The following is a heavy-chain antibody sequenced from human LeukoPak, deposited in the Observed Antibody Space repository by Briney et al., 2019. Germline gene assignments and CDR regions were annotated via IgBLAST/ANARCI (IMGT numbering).Heavy chain of an antibody. Sequence: GESLKISCKGSGYSFTSYWIGWVRQLPGKGLEWMGIIYPGDSDTRYSPSFQGQVTISADKSISTAYLQWSSLKASDTAMYYCARCQYDSSGLEGFDYWGQGTLVTVSS. V-gene: IGHV5-51*01. CDR3: ARCQYDSSGLEGFDY. CDR2: IYPGDSDT. J-gene: IGHJ4*02. CDR1: GYSFTSYW. D-gene: IGHD3-22*01.